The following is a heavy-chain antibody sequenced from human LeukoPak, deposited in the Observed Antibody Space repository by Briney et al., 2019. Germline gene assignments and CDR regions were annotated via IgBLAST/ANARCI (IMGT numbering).Heavy chain of an antibody. CDR3: ARVRYYGPGSYYTNPYFDY. J-gene: IGHJ4*02. V-gene: IGHV1-46*03. CDR2: INPSGGST. Sequence: ASVKVSCKASGYTFTSYYMHWVRQAPGQGLEWMGIINPSGGSTSYAQKFQGRVTMTRDTSTSTVYMELSSLRSEDTAVYYCARVRYYGPGSYYTNPYFDYWGQGTLVTVSS. CDR1: GYTFTSYY. D-gene: IGHD3-10*01.